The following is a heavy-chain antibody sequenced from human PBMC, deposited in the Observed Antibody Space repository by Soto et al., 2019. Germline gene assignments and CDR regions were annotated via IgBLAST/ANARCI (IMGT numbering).Heavy chain of an antibody. D-gene: IGHD2-15*01. CDR1: GGNFNSNT. J-gene: IGHJ6*03. CDR2: ITPILGKP. V-gene: IGHV1-69*02. Sequence: QVQLVQSGAEVKKPGSSVKVSCKASGGNFNSNTVNWVRQAPGQGLEWMGRITPILGKPNYAQKFQGRVTISADRFTSTAYMELSSLRSNDTAVFYCAGREGGSSYLYFSHMEVWGKGTTVTVS. CDR3: AGREGGSSYLYFSHMEV.